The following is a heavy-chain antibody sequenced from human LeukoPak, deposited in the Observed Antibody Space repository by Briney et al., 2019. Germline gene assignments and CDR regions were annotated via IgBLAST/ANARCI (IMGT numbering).Heavy chain of an antibody. J-gene: IGHJ5*02. CDR3: ARGSPLGRNWFDP. CDR1: GGSFSGYY. V-gene: IGHV4-34*01. Sequence: SETLSLTCAVYGGSFSGYYWSWIRQPPGRGLEWIGEINHSGSTNYNPSLKSRVTISVDTSKNQFSLKLSSVTAADTAVYYCARGSPLGRNWFDPWGQGTLVTVSS. D-gene: IGHD1-14*01. CDR2: INHSGST.